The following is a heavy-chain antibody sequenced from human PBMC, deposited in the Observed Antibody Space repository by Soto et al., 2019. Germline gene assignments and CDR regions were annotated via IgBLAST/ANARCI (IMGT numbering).Heavy chain of an antibody. CDR3: AKADNPYCGGDCPYFQH. CDR1: GFTFSSYA. D-gene: IGHD2-21*02. Sequence: PGGSLRLSCAASGFTFSSYAMSWVRQAPGKXLEWVSAISGSGGSTYYADSVKGRFTISRDNSKNTLYLQMNSLRAEDTAVYYCAKADNPYCGGDCPYFQHWGQGTLVTVSS. CDR2: ISGSGGST. J-gene: IGHJ1*01. V-gene: IGHV3-23*01.